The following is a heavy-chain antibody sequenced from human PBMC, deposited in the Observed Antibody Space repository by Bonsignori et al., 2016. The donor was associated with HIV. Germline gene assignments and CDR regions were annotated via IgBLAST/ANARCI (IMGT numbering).Heavy chain of an antibody. D-gene: IGHD3-10*01. J-gene: IGHJ4*02. CDR2: IYHSGST. Sequence: RQAPGKGLEWIGSIYHSGSTYYSPSLKSRVTISVDTSKNQFSLKLNSVTAADTAVYYCAREALAYYYGSGSLYWGQGTLVTVSS. V-gene: IGHV4-38-2*02. CDR3: AREALAYYYGSGSLY.